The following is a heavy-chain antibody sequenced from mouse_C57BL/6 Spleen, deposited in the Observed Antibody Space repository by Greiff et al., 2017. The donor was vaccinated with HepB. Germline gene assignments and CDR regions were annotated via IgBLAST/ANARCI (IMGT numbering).Heavy chain of an antibody. J-gene: IGHJ1*01. D-gene: IGHD6-1*01. CDR2: IYPGDGDT. CDR3: ARLDGNSCHIDG. CDR1: GYAFRSYW. V-gene: IGHV1-80*01. Sequence: QVQLQQSGAELVKPGASVKISCKASGYAFRSYWMNWVKQRPGKGLEWIGQIYPGDGDTNYNGKFKGKATLTADKSSSTAYMQLSSLTSEDSAVYFCARLDGNSCHIDGWAERTPATVSS.